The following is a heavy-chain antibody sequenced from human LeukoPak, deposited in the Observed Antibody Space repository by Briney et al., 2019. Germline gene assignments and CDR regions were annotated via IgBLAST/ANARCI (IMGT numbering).Heavy chain of an antibody. J-gene: IGHJ5*02. CDR1: GFTVSSNY. CDR2: IYSGGST. V-gene: IGHV3-66*01. D-gene: IGHD6-19*01. Sequence: LSGGSLRPSCAASGFTVSSNYMSWVRQAPGKGLEWVSVIYSGGSTYYADSVKGRFTISRDNSKNTLYLQMNSLRAEDTAVYYCARENRMYSSGFNWFDPWGQGTLVTVSS. CDR3: ARENRMYSSGFNWFDP.